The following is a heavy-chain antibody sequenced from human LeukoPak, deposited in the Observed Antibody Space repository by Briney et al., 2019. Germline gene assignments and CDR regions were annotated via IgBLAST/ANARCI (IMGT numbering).Heavy chain of an antibody. Sequence: PGASVKVSCKASGYTFTSYAMNWVRQAPGQGLEWMGWINTNTGNPTYAQGFTGRFVFSLDTSVSTAYLQISSLKAEDTAVYYCARWSSPMVRGGPYYFDYWGQGTLVTVSS. D-gene: IGHD3-10*01. CDR1: GYTFTSYA. V-gene: IGHV7-4-1*02. CDR3: ARWSSPMVRGGPYYFDY. CDR2: INTNTGNP. J-gene: IGHJ4*02.